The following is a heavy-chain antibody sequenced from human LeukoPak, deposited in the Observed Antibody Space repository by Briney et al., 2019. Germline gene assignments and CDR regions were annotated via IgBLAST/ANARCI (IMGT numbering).Heavy chain of an antibody. V-gene: IGHV1-46*01. J-gene: IGHJ4*02. D-gene: IGHD1-1*01. CDR2: INPAGTIT. Sequence: ASVKVSCKASGFTFSSYWMHWVRQAPGQGLEWLGLINPAGTITVFARKFQGRATMTRDTSASTVYMELNTLTSEDTAVYYCVREDNSPYKNFDHWGQGTLVTVSS. CDR1: GFTFSSYW. CDR3: VREDNSPYKNFDH.